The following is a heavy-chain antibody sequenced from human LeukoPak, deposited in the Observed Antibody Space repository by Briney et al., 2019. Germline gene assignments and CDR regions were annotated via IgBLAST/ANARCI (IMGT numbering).Heavy chain of an antibody. J-gene: IGHJ4*02. CDR3: ARGPQGKSGSPPYYFDY. D-gene: IGHD1-26*01. CDR2: IYSGGST. Sequence: PGGSLRLSCAASGFTFSSYSMNWVRQAPGKGLEWVSVIYSGGSTYYTDSAKGRFTISRDNSKNTLYLQMNSLRAEDTAVYYCARGPQGKSGSPPYYFDYWGQGTLVTVSS. V-gene: IGHV3-66*01. CDR1: GFTFSSYS.